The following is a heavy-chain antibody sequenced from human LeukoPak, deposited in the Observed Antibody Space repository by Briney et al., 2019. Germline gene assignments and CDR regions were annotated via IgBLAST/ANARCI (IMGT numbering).Heavy chain of an antibody. D-gene: IGHD3-22*01. Sequence: GASVKVSCKASGYTSTSYAMHWVRQAPGQRLEWMGWINAGNGNTKYSQKFQGRATITRDTSASTAYMELSSLRSEDTAVYYCARDYYDSGGAISFDYWGQGTLVTVSS. CDR3: ARDYYDSGGAISFDY. CDR2: INAGNGNT. CDR1: GYTSTSYA. V-gene: IGHV1-3*01. J-gene: IGHJ4*02.